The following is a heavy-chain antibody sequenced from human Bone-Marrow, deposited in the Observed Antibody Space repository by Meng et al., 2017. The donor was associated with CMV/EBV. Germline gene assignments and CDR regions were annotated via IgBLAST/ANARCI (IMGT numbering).Heavy chain of an antibody. D-gene: IGHD2-2*01. CDR3: ARAYCSSTSCYGLWAFDI. Sequence: GESLKISCAASGFTFSSKYMSWVRQAPGKGLEWVSLIYSDGNTYYADSVKGRFTISRDNSKNTLYLQMNSLRAEDTAVYYCARAYCSSTSCYGLWAFDIWGQGTMVTVSS. CDR1: GFTFSSKY. V-gene: IGHV3-53*01. J-gene: IGHJ3*02. CDR2: IYSDGNT.